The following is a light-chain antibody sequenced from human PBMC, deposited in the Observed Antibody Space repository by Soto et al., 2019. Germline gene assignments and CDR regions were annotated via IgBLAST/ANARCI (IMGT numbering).Light chain of an antibody. CDR3: LLSYSGARSGHVV. V-gene: IGLV7-46*01. J-gene: IGLJ2*01. CDR1: TGAVTSGHY. CDR2: DTS. Sequence: QAVVTQEPSLTVSPGGTVTLTCGSSTGAVTSGHYPYWFQQKPGQAPRTLIYDTSNKHSWTPARFSGSLLGGKAALTLSGAQPEDEAEYYCLLSYSGARSGHVVFGGGTQLTVL.